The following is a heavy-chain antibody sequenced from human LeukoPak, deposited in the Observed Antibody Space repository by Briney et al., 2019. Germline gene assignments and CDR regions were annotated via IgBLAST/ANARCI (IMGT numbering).Heavy chain of an antibody. V-gene: IGHV4-39*07. Sequence: PSETLSLTCTVSGGSISGSGYYWVWIRQPPGKGLEWTGSIYYSGSTYYNPSLKSRVTISVDTSKNQFSLKLSSVTAADTAVYYCARGSTVFGNWGQGTLVTVSS. CDR2: IYYSGST. D-gene: IGHD3-3*01. CDR1: GGSISGSGYY. CDR3: ARGSTVFGN. J-gene: IGHJ4*02.